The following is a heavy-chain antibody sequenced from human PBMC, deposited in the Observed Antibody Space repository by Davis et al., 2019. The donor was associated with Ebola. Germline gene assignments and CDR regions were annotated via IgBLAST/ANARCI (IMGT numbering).Heavy chain of an antibody. J-gene: IGHJ5*02. CDR2: IHYSGST. CDR1: GGSITSPY. V-gene: IGHV4-59*11. CDR3: ATQYSNGWFDP. D-gene: IGHD4-11*01. Sequence: SETLSLTCSVSGGSITSPYWSWIRQSPGKGLVWIGYIHYSGSTSKNPSLKSRVTMSVDMSKNQFSLKLSSVTAADTAVYYCATQYSNGWFDPWGQGTLVTVSS.